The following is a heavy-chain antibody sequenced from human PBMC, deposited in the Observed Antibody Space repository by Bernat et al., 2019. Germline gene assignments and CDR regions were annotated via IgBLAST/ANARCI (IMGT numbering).Heavy chain of an antibody. CDR1: GFTFSSYW. CDR2: IKQDGSEK. CDR3: ARYNYYDSSGYYLDY. J-gene: IGHJ4*02. D-gene: IGHD3-22*01. V-gene: IGHV3-7*04. Sequence: EVQLVESGGGLVQPGGSLRLSCAASGFTFSSYWMSWVRQAPGKGLEWVANIKQDGSEKYYVDSVKGRFTISRDNAKNSLYLQMNSLRAEDTAVYYRARYNYYDSSGYYLDYWGQGTLVTVSS.